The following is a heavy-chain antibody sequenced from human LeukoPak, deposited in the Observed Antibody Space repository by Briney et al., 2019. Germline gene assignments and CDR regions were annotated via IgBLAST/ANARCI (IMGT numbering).Heavy chain of an antibody. CDR2: IRYDGSNK. CDR3: AKAIHSSSSGVVDY. CDR1: GFIFSNYA. J-gene: IGHJ4*02. V-gene: IGHV3-30*02. Sequence: GGSLRLSCAASGFIFSNYAMHWVRQVPGKGLEWVTFIRYDGSNKYYAESVKGRFTISRDNSKNTLYLQMNSLRAEDTAVYYCAKAIHSSSSGVVDYWGQGTLVTVSS. D-gene: IGHD6-6*01.